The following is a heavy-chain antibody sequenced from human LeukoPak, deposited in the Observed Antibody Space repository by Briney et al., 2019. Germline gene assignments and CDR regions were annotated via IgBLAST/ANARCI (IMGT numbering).Heavy chain of an antibody. CDR3: ARHDENGYHFFDI. D-gene: IGHD5-24*01. CDR2: IFDSGSP. Sequence: SETLSLTCTVSGGSIGTYHWSWVRQPPGKGLEWIGYIFDSGSPNYRPALRSRVTISLDTSKNQLSLRLKSATAADTAIYYCARHDENGYHFFDIWGQGTLVTVSS. CDR1: GGSIGTYH. J-gene: IGHJ4*02. V-gene: IGHV4-59*08.